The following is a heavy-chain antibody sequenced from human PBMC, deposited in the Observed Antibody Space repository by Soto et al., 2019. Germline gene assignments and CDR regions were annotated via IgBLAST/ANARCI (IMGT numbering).Heavy chain of an antibody. CDR2: SSNGGTFT. CDR1: GFTLRDHY. V-gene: IGHV3-11*03. J-gene: IGHJ4*02. CDR3: ARSGDNYNVLDY. Sequence: GSLRISCAASGFTLRDHYMSWIRQAPGKGLEWVSFSSNGGTFTKYADSVKGRFTISRDNAKNSLYLQINSLRGEDTAIYFCARSGDNYNVLDYWGPGTPVTVSS. D-gene: IGHD3-10*02.